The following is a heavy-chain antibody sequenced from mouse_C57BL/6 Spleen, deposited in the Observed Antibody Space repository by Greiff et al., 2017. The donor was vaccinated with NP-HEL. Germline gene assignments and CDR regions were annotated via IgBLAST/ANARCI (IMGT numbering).Heavy chain of an antibody. V-gene: IGHV1-82*01. Sequence: VQLHQSGPELVKPGASVKISCKASGYAFSSSWMNWVKQRPGKGLEWIGRIYPGDGDTNYNGKFKGKATLTADKSSSTAYMQLSSLTSEDSAVYFCARSYGSSYKKDYWGQGTTLTVSS. CDR2: IYPGDGDT. J-gene: IGHJ2*01. D-gene: IGHD1-1*01. CDR1: GYAFSSSW. CDR3: ARSYGSSYKKDY.